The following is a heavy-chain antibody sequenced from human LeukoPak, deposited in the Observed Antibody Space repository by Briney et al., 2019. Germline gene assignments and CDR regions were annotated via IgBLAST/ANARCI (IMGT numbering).Heavy chain of an antibody. Sequence: PSETLSLTCAVYGGSFSGYYWSWIRQPPGKGLEWIGEINHSGSTNYNPSLKSRVTISVDTSKNQFSLKLSSVTAADTAVYYCASARRLARYFDYWGQGTLVTVSS. CDR2: INHSGST. D-gene: IGHD2-21*01. V-gene: IGHV4-34*01. J-gene: IGHJ4*02. CDR1: GGSFSGYY. CDR3: ASARRLARYFDY.